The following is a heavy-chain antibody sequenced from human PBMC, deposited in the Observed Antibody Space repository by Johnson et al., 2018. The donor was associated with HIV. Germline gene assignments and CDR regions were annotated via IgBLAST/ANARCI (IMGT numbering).Heavy chain of an antibody. V-gene: IGHV3-7*05. CDR2: MNEDGSEK. D-gene: IGHD6-19*01. CDR1: RFTFSRNW. Sequence: VQLVESGGGLVQPGGSLRLSCAASRFTFSRNWMTWVRQAPGKGLEWVANMNEDGSEKYCVDSVTGRFTISRDNAKNTLYLQVNSLRAEDTAVYYCASFWGGGGWYAMGAFDIWGQGTMVTVSS. CDR3: ASFWGGGGWYAMGAFDI. J-gene: IGHJ3*02.